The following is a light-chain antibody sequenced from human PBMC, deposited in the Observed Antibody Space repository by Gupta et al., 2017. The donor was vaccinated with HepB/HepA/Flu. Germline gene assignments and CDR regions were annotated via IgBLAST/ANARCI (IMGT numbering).Light chain of an antibody. CDR3: QHSDSTPKT. CDR1: QSIDTY. J-gene: IGKJ1*01. Sequence: DIQMTQSPSSLSASVGDRVTITCRASQSIDTYLNWYQQKPGKAPKFLIYAASSLHSGVPPRFSGSGSGTDFTLTISSLQPEDVATYYCQHSDSTPKTFGQGTKVEIK. CDR2: AAS. V-gene: IGKV1-39*01.